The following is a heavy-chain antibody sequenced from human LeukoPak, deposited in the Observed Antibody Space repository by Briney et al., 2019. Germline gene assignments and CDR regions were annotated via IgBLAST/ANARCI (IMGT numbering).Heavy chain of an antibody. CDR3: VKESGFMVAPNSAFDI. D-gene: IGHD4/OR15-4a*01. V-gene: IGHV3-64D*06. CDR2: ISRNGGSA. CDR1: GFTFNSYP. Sequence: GGSLRLSCSASGFTFNSYPVHWVRQAPGKGLEYVSGISRNGGSAYYADSVKGRFTISRDNSKNTLYLQMSSLRAEDTAVYYCVKESGFMVAPNSAFDIWGQGTMVTVSS. J-gene: IGHJ3*02.